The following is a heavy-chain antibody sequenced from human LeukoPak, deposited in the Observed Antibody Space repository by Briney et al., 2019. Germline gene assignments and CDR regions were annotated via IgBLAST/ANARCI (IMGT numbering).Heavy chain of an antibody. Sequence: ASVKVSCKASGYTFSSYAMNWVRQAPGQGLEWMGWINPNTGNPTYAQGFTGRFVFSLDTSVSTTYLQISSLKAEDTAVYYCARAYQRLGGLSFPDQWGQGTLVSVSS. J-gene: IGHJ5*02. D-gene: IGHD3-16*02. V-gene: IGHV7-4-1*02. CDR3: ARAYQRLGGLSFPDQ. CDR1: GYTFSSYA. CDR2: INPNTGNP.